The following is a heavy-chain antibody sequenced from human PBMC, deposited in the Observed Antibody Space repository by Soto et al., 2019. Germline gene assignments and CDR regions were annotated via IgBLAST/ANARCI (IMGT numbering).Heavy chain of an antibody. V-gene: IGHV3-30-3*01. CDR2: ISYDGSNK. J-gene: IGHJ5*02. CDR3: ARDRRFNMFIFDP. Sequence: PGGSLRLSCAASGFTFSSYAMHWVRQAPGKGLEWVAVISYDGSNKYYADSVKGRFTISRDNSKNTLYLQMNSLRAEDTAVYYCARDRRFNMFIFDPWGQGTLVTVSS. CDR1: GFTFSSYA. D-gene: IGHD3-10*02.